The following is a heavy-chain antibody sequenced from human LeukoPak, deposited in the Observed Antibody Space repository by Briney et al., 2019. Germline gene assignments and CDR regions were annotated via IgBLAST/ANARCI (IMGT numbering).Heavy chain of an antibody. CDR1: GGSISSGGYY. D-gene: IGHD2-15*01. CDR2: IYYSGST. Sequence: PSETLSLTCTVSGGSISSGGYYWRWIRQHPGKGLEWIGYIYYSGSTYYNPSLKSRVTISVDTSKNQFSLKLSSVTAADTAVYYCARGIVVVVAASWAFDIWGQGTMVTVSS. CDR3: ARGIVVVVAASWAFDI. V-gene: IGHV4-31*03. J-gene: IGHJ3*02.